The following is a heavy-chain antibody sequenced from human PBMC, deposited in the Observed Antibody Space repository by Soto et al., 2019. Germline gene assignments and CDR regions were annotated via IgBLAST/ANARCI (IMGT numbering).Heavy chain of an antibody. J-gene: IGHJ4*02. D-gene: IGHD1-1*01. Sequence: GGSLRLSCAASGFTFSNAWMSWVRQAPGKGLEWVGRIKSKTDGGTTDYAAPVKGRFTISRDDSKNTLYLQMNSLKTEDTAVYYCTTSANWNGLDFDYWGQGTLVTVSS. V-gene: IGHV3-15*01. CDR1: GFTFSNAW. CDR2: IKSKTDGGTT. CDR3: TTSANWNGLDFDY.